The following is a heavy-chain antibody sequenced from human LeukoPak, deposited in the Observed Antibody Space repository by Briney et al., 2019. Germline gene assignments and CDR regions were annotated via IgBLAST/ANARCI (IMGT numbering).Heavy chain of an antibody. CDR1: GYSFTTYW. J-gene: IGHJ3*02. D-gene: IGHD5-18*01. CDR2: IYPGDSDT. V-gene: IGHV5-51*01. CDR3: ARPGEEGTAMGLRAFDI. Sequence: GESLKISCKGSGYSFTTYWIGWVRQMPGKGLEWMGIIYPGDSDTRYGPSFQGQVTISADKSISTAYLQWSSLKTSDTAMYYCARPGEEGTAMGLRAFDIWGQGTMVTVSS.